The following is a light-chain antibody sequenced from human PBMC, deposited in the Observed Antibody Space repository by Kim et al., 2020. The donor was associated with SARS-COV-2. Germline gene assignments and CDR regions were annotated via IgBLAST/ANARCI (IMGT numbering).Light chain of an antibody. CDR2: SNN. CDR1: SSNIETNT. CDR3: AAWDDSLSGPV. Sequence: QSALTQPPSVSGTPGQRVTISCAGSSSNIETNTVNWYQQLPGTAPKLLIFSNNQRPSGVPDRFSGSKSGTSASLAISGLQSEDEADYYCAAWDDSLSGPVFGGGTQLTVL. J-gene: IGLJ3*02. V-gene: IGLV1-44*01.